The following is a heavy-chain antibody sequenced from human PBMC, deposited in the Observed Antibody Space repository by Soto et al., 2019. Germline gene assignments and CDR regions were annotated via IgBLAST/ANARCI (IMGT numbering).Heavy chain of an antibody. Sequence: SETLSLTCTVSGGSISSYYWSWIRQPPGKGLEWIGYIYYSGSTNYNPSLKSRVTISVDTSKNQFSLKLSSVTAADTAVYYCARAGVAPPSYNWFDPWGQGTLVTVSS. CDR2: IYYSGST. V-gene: IGHV4-59*01. CDR3: ARAGVAPPSYNWFDP. J-gene: IGHJ5*02. CDR1: GGSISSYY. D-gene: IGHD2-15*01.